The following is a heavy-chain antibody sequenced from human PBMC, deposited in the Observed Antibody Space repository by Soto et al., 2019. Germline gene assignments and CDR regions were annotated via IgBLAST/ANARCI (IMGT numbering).Heavy chain of an antibody. J-gene: IGHJ6*02. D-gene: IGHD6-6*01. CDR2: INPSGGST. Sequence: ASVKVSCKASGYTFTSYYMHWVRQAPGQGLEWMGIINPSGGSTSYAQKFQGRVTMTRDTSTSTVYMELSSLRSEDTAVYYCARDLGQGGWQLVRLDYYYYGMDVWGQGTTVTVSS. V-gene: IGHV1-46*01. CDR3: ARDLGQGGWQLVRLDYYYYGMDV. CDR1: GYTFTSYY.